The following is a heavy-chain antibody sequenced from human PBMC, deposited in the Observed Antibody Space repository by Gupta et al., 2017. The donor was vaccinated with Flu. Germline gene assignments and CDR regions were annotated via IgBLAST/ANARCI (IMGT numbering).Heavy chain of an antibody. CDR1: GFTFRRHA. CDR3: ARGYSNSFGMDV. Sequence: EAELLQSGGGLVQPGGSLRLSCAASGFTFRRHAMSWVRQTPGKGLEWVSAISGSGGNTFYADSVEGRFTISRDNSRNTLYLQLNSLRAEDTAEYFCARGYSNSFGMDVWGQGTTVTVSS. CDR2: ISGSGGNT. J-gene: IGHJ6*02. V-gene: IGHV3-23*01. D-gene: IGHD5-12*01.